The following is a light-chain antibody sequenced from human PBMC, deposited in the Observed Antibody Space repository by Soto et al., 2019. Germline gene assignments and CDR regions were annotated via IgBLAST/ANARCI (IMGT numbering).Light chain of an antibody. Sequence: EIVMTQSPATLSVSPGERATLSCRASQDVLTNLAWYQQKPGQSPRLLIYRASTRATGVPARFSGSGSGTEFTLTISSLQSEDVAVYYCQQYNNWPKMLGQGTKVDI. CDR1: QDVLTN. CDR2: RAS. J-gene: IGKJ1*01. CDR3: QQYNNWPKM. V-gene: IGKV3-15*01.